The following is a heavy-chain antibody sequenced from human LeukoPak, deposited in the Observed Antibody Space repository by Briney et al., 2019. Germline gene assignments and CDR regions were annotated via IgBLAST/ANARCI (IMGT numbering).Heavy chain of an antibody. J-gene: IGHJ6*02. CDR3: ARELRSGVFAFYYYGMDV. D-gene: IGHD3-3*02. Sequence: SETLSLTCAVYGGSFSGYFWNWIRQPPGKGLEWIGEINHSGSTHHNPSLKSRVTISVDTSKNQFSLKLSSVTAADTAVYYCARELRSGVFAFYYYGMDVWGQGTTVTVSS. CDR1: GGSFSGYF. CDR2: INHSGST. V-gene: IGHV4-34*01.